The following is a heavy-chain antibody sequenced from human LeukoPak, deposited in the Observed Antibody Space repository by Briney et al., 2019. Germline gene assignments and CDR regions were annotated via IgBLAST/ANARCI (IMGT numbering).Heavy chain of an antibody. Sequence: RGSLRLSCAASGFTFSSYSMNWVRQAPGKGLEWVSSISSSSSYIYYADSVKGRFTISRDNAKNSLYLQMNSLRAEDTAVYYCARATGGDDAFDIWGQGATVTVSS. V-gene: IGHV3-21*01. CDR2: ISSSSSYI. J-gene: IGHJ3*02. D-gene: IGHD7-27*01. CDR3: ARATGGDDAFDI. CDR1: GFTFSSYS.